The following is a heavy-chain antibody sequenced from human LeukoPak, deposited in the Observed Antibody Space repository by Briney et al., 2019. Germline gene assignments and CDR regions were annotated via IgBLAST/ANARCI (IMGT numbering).Heavy chain of an antibody. CDR3: ARPGVGSGRYGAFDI. V-gene: IGHV4-59*08. Sequence: PSETLSLTCTVSGGSISSYYWSWIRQPPGKGLEWIGYIYYSGSTNYNPSLKSRVTISLDTSKNQFSLKLSSVTTADTAVYYCARPGVGSGRYGAFDIWGQGTMVTVSS. D-gene: IGHD5-18*01. CDR1: GGSISSYY. J-gene: IGHJ3*02. CDR2: IYYSGST.